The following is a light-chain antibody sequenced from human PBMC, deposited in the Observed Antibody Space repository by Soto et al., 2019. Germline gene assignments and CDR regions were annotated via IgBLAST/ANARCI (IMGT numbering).Light chain of an antibody. V-gene: IGLV4-69*01. CDR3: QTWGTGPV. CDR1: SGHSSYA. J-gene: IGLJ2*01. CDR2: LNSDGSH. Sequence: QSVLTQSPSASASLGASVKLTCTLSSGHSSYAIAWHQQQPEKGPRYLMKLNSDGSHSKGDGIPDRFSGSSSGAERYLTISSLQSEDEADYYGQTWGTGPVFGGGTKVTVL.